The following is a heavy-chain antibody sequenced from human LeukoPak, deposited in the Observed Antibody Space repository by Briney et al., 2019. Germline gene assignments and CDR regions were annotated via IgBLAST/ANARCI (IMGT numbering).Heavy chain of an antibody. V-gene: IGHV4-30-4*01. Sequence: SETLSLTCTVSGGSISSGGYYWSSIRQPPGRGLERIGYIYYNGATYYNPSLKSRVTISVDTSKNQFSLRLSSVTAADTAVYYCASTRGSGYSVYYFDNWGQGALVIVSS. CDR1: GGSISSGGYY. D-gene: IGHD3-22*01. CDR3: ASTRGSGYSVYYFDN. CDR2: IYYNGAT. J-gene: IGHJ4*02.